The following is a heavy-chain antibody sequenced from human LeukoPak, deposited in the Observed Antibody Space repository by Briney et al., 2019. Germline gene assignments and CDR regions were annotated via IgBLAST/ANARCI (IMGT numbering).Heavy chain of an antibody. CDR3: ARYSSSSTYLDY. Sequence: SETLSLTCTVSGGSISSYYWNWIRQPPGKGLEWIGHIYYSGSTSYNPSLKSRVTISVDTSKNQFSLKLSSVTAADTAVYYCARYSSSSTYLDYWGQGTLVTVSS. CDR1: GGSISSYY. CDR2: IYYSGST. D-gene: IGHD6-6*01. V-gene: IGHV4-59*01. J-gene: IGHJ4*02.